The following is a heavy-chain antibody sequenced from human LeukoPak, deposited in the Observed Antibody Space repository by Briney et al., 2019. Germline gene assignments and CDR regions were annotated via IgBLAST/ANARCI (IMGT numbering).Heavy chain of an antibody. J-gene: IGHJ4*02. D-gene: IGHD5-12*01. CDR3: VNFGNSGYDFH. CDR1: GFTFSTYS. CDR2: VTSNGGRT. Sequence: GGSLRLSCSASGFTFSTYSTHWVRQAPGKGLEYVSAVTSNGGRTYYADSVQGRFTISRDNSKNTLYLQMSGLRTEDTAVYYCVNFGNSGYDFHWGRGTLVTVSS. V-gene: IGHV3-64D*09.